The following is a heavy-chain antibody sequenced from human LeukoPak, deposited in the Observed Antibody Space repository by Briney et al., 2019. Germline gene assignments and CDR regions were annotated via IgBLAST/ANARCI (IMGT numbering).Heavy chain of an antibody. V-gene: IGHV1-69*05. CDR1: GGTFSSYA. Sequence: GASVKVSCKASGGTFSSYAISWVRQAPGQGLEWMGGIIPIFGTANYAQKFQGRVTMTRETSTSTVYMELSSLRSEDTAVYYCARGNLYDSSGGYSYSNWIDTWGQGTLVTVSS. CDR2: IIPIFGTA. J-gene: IGHJ5*02. D-gene: IGHD3-22*01. CDR3: ARGNLYDSSGGYSYSNWIDT.